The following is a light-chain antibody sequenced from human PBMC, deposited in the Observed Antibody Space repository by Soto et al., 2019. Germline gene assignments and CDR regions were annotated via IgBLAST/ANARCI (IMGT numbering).Light chain of an antibody. Sequence: IHITQSPSSVSASVGDRVTITCRASQGISRSLAWYQQKPGKAPKLLIYSASSLKSGVPSRFSGSGFGKDFTITISSIQPEDFETYYCQKAETFKIKFGQGTRMEIK. J-gene: IGKJ5*01. CDR3: QKAETFKIK. V-gene: IGKV1D-12*01. CDR1: QGISRS. CDR2: SAS.